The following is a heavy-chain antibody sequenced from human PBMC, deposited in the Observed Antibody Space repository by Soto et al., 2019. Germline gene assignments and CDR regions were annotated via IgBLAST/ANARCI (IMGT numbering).Heavy chain of an antibody. J-gene: IGHJ6*02. CDR1: GGSISSSNW. Sequence: ASETLSLTCAVSGGSISSSNWWSWVRQPPGKGLEWIGEIYHSGSTNYNPSLKSRVTISVDKSKNQFSLKLSSVTAADTAVYYCARTLEDIVVVPAAGYYGMDVWGQGTTVTVSS. D-gene: IGHD2-2*01. CDR2: IYHSGST. CDR3: ARTLEDIVVVPAAGYYGMDV. V-gene: IGHV4-4*02.